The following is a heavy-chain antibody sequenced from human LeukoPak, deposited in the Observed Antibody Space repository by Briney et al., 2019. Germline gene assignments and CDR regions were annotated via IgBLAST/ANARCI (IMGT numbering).Heavy chain of an antibody. CDR2: IYYSGST. J-gene: IGHJ4*02. D-gene: IGHD5-24*01. Sequence: LRLSCAASGFTFSSYAMSWIRQHPGKGLEWIGYIYYSGSTYYNPSLKSRVIISVDRSKNQFSLKLSSVTAADTAVYYCARDKGDGYNYVPGYDYWGQGTLVTVSS. CDR1: GFTFSSYA. V-gene: IGHV4-31*02. CDR3: ARDKGDGYNYVPGYDY.